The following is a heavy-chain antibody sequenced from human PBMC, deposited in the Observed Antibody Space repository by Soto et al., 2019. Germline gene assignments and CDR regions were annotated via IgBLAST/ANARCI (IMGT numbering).Heavy chain of an antibody. CDR3: ARRYSGYGDY. J-gene: IGHJ4*02. CDR2: IYFSGSA. CDR1: GGCISSYY. V-gene: IGHV4-59*08. Sequence: PSETLSLTCTVSGGCISSYYWSWIRQPPGKGLEWIGYIYFSGSANYNPSLKSRVTISVDTSKNQFSLKLSSVTAADTAVYYCARRYSGYGDYWGQGTLVTVSS. D-gene: IGHD5-12*01.